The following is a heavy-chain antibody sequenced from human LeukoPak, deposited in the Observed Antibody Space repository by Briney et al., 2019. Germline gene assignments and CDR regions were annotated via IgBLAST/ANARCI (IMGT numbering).Heavy chain of an antibody. J-gene: IGHJ6*02. CDR2: ISGSGGST. D-gene: IGHD6-6*01. V-gene: IGHV3-23*01. CDR1: GFTFSSYA. CDR3: AKTVPSDSYSAMHV. Sequence: GGSLRLSCAASGFTFSSYAMSWVRQAPGKGLEWVSAISGSGGSTYYADSVKGRFTISRDNSKNTLYLQMNSLRAEDTAVYYFAKTVPSDSYSAMHVWGQATTDTVSS.